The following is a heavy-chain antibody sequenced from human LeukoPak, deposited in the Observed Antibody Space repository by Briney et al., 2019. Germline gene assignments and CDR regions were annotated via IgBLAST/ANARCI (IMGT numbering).Heavy chain of an antibody. CDR3: ARHVAYYYDSSGYYRWFDP. CDR1: GYSFTSYW. V-gene: IGHV5-51*01. D-gene: IGHD3-22*01. J-gene: IGHJ5*02. CDR2: IYPGDSDT. Sequence: GESLKISCKGSGYSFTSYWIGWVRQMPGEGLEWMGIIYPGDSDTRYSPSFQGQVTISADKSISTAYLQWSSLKASDTAMYYCARHVAYYYDSSGYYRWFDPWGQGTLVTVSS.